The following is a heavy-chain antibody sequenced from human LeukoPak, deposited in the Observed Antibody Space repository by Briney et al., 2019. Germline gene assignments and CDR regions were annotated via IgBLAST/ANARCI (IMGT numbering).Heavy chain of an antibody. D-gene: IGHD2-8*01. CDR2: IWYDGSNK. J-gene: IGHJ4*02. Sequence: WGSLRLSCAASGFTFTTYGMHWVRQAPGKGLEWVAIIWYDGSNKYYADSVKGRFTISRDNSKNTLYLQMNSLRAEDTAVYYCAAGEPYAYWGQGTLVTVSS. CDR1: GFTFTTYG. CDR3: AAGEPYAY. V-gene: IGHV3-33*01.